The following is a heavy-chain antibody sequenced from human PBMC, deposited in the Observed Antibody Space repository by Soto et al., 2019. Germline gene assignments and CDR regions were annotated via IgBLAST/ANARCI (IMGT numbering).Heavy chain of an antibody. J-gene: IGHJ5*02. D-gene: IGHD5-18*01. CDR3: ARASQGYSYGPNWFDP. V-gene: IGHV1-18*01. CDR1: GYTFTSYG. CDR2: ISAYDGNT. Sequence: VKVSCKASGYTFTSYGISWVRQAPGQGLEWMGWISAYDGNTNYAQKLQGRVTMTTDTSTSTAYMELRSLRSDDTAVYYCARASQGYSYGPNWFDPWGQGTLVTVSS.